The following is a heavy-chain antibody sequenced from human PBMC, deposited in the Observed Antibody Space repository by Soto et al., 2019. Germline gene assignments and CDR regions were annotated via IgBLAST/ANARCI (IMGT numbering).Heavy chain of an antibody. CDR1: GFTFSNAW. Sequence: GGSLRLSCAASGFTFSNAWMNWVRQAPGKGLEWVGRIKSKTDGGTTDYAAPVKGRFTISRDDSKNTLYLQMNSLKTEDTAVYYCTTDPEYYDFWSGSRSEGYYYYGMDVWGQGTTVTVSS. CDR2: IKSKTDGGTT. J-gene: IGHJ6*02. V-gene: IGHV3-15*07. D-gene: IGHD3-3*01. CDR3: TTDPEYYDFWSGSRSEGYYYYGMDV.